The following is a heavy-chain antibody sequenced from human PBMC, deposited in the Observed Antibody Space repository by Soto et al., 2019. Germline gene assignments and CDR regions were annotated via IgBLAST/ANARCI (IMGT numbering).Heavy chain of an antibody. D-gene: IGHD1-1*01. Sequence: PGGSLRLSCAASGFTFSGYSMSWVRQAPGKGLEWVANIKQDGSEKYYVASVKGQFTISRDNAKNSVYLQMNSLRADDTAVYYCARQRGCDYWGQGTLVTVSS. CDR1: GFTFSGYS. CDR2: IKQDGSEK. J-gene: IGHJ4*02. CDR3: ARQRGCDY. V-gene: IGHV3-7*01.